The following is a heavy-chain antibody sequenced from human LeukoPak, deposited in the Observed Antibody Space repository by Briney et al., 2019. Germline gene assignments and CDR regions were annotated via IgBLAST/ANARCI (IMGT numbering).Heavy chain of an antibody. CDR2: IYYSGST. V-gene: IGHV4-39*01. Sequence: SETLSLTCTVSGGSISSSSYYWGWVRQPPGKGLEWIGSIYYSGSTYYNPSLKSRVTISVDTSKNQFSLKLSSVTAADTAVYYCARLVPYFDPWGQGTLVTVSS. J-gene: IGHJ5*02. CDR1: GGSISSSSYY. CDR3: ARLVPYFDP.